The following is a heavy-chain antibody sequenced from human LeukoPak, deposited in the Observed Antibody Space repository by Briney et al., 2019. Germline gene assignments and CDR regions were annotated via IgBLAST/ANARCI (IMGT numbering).Heavy chain of an antibody. CDR3: ASRPFHYGFRTHFDS. J-gene: IGHJ4*02. D-gene: IGHD3-10*01. CDR2: INHSGST. V-gene: IGHV4-34*01. Sequence: SETLSLTCAVYGGSFSAYYWTWLRQSPGKGLEWIGEINHSGSTKYNPSLKSRVSISVDKPKNQFSLRLNSVTAADAAVYYCASRPFHYGFRTHFDSWGQGTLVTVSS. CDR1: GGSFSAYY.